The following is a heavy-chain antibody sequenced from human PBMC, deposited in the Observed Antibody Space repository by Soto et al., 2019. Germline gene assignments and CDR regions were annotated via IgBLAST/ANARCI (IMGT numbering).Heavy chain of an antibody. Sequence: EVQLVESGGGLVQPGRSLRLSCAASGFTFDDYAMHWVRQAPGQGLEWVSGISWNSGSLGYADSLTGRFTISRDNAKNALYLQMKSLTAEDTALYYCAKGQWGVCYGMDVWGQGTTVTVSS. CDR3: AKGQWGVCYGMDV. D-gene: IGHD1-26*01. CDR1: GFTFDDYA. J-gene: IGHJ6*02. V-gene: IGHV3-9*01. CDR2: ISWNSGSL.